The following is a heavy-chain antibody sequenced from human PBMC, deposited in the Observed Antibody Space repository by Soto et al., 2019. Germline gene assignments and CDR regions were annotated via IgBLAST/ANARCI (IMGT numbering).Heavy chain of an antibody. CDR2: ISYSEDA. V-gene: IGHV4-59*01. J-gene: IGHJ4*02. CDR1: AGYIGRYY. CDR3: VGSLVPRVLEPFDY. D-gene: IGHD3-3*01. Sequence: SETLSLSCSVSAGYIGRYYWGWVRQSPGGRLAWIAHISYSEDASYNPSLNSRVSISIDTSKNQILLRMMSVPVAARPVSYCVGSLVPRVLEPFDYWGQGTLVTVSS.